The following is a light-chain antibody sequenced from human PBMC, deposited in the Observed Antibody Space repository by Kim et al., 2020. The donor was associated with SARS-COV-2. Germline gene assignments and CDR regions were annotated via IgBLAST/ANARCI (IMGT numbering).Light chain of an antibody. Sequence: SLGESATLSCRASQSVSSSYLAWYQQKPGQSPRLLIFGASRRATGIPDRFSGSGSGTAFTLTISRLEPEDFAMYYCQHYGSSPLTFGGGTKVEIK. CDR3: QHYGSSPLT. J-gene: IGKJ4*01. CDR2: GAS. CDR1: QSVSSSY. V-gene: IGKV3-20*01.